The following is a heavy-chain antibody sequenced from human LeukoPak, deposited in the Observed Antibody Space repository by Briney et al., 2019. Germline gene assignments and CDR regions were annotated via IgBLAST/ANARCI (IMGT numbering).Heavy chain of an antibody. D-gene: IGHD6-19*01. CDR3: ATRIAVAGNEFDY. V-gene: IGHV4-59*01. CDR1: SGSISGYY. CDR2: IFYSGST. Sequence: SETLSLTCSVSSGSISGYYWNWIRQPPGKGLEWIGQIFYSGSTTYNPSLKSPVTISVDTSKNQFSLKVRSVTAADTAVYYCATRIAVAGNEFDYWGQGTLVTVSS. J-gene: IGHJ4*02.